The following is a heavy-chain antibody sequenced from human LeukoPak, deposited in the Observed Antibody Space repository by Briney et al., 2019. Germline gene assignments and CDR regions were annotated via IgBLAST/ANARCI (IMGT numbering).Heavy chain of an antibody. J-gene: IGHJ6*03. D-gene: IGHD5-12*01. CDR3: ARVVRRIVATKGWNYYYYMDV. Sequence: GGSLRLSCAASGFTFSDYNMRWIRQAPGKGLEWVSAISGSGGSTYYADSVKGRFTISRDNSKNTLYLQMNSLRSEDTAVYYCARVVRRIVATKGWNYYYYMDVWGKGTTVTISS. V-gene: IGHV3-23*01. CDR2: ISGSGGST. CDR1: GFTFSDYN.